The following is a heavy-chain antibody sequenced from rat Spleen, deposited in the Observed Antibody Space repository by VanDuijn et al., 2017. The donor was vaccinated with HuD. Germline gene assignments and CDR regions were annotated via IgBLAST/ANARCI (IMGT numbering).Heavy chain of an antibody. CDR1: GFSLTSYD. D-gene: IGHD1-12*03. Sequence: QIQLKESGPGLVQPSQTLSLTCTVSGFSLTSYDLSWVRQPPGKGLEWMGVMWSGGSTDYNSALKSRLSISRDTSKNQVFLKMNSLQSEDTTTYYCARDLDGYFDYWGQGVMVTVSS. CDR3: ARDLDGYFDY. CDR2: MWSGGST. V-gene: IGHV2-45*01. J-gene: IGHJ2*01.